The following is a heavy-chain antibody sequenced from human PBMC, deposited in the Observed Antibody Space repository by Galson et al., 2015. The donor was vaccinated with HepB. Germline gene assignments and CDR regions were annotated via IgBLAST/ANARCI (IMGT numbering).Heavy chain of an antibody. V-gene: IGHV1-24*01. CDR1: GYTLTELS. CDR2: FDPEDGET. Sequence: SVKVSCKVSGYTLTELSMHWVRQAPGKGLEWMGGFDPEDGETIYAQKFQGRVTMTEDTSTDTAYMELSSLRSEDTAVYYCAVAYYGSGSYYEGLVFDYWGQGTLVTVSS. D-gene: IGHD3-10*01. CDR3: AVAYYGSGSYYEGLVFDY. J-gene: IGHJ4*02.